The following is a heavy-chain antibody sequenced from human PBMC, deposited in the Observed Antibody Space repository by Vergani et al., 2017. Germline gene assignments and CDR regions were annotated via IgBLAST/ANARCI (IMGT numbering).Heavy chain of an antibody. Sequence: QVQLVQSGAEVKKPGASVKVSCKASGYTFTGYYMHWVRQAPGQGLEWMGWINPTSGGTNYAQKFQGRVTMTRDTSISTAYMELSRLRSDDTAVYYCARSRVVPAAIPPYFDYWGQGTLVTVSS. V-gene: IGHV1-2*02. CDR3: ARSRVVPAAIPPYFDY. CDR2: INPTSGGT. D-gene: IGHD2-2*01. J-gene: IGHJ4*02. CDR1: GYTFTGYY.